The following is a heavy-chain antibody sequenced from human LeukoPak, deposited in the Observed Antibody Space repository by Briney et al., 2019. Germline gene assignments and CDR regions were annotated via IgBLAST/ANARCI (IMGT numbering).Heavy chain of an antibody. J-gene: IGHJ4*02. CDR3: ARGEYYDILSHYFDH. CDR2: VWFDGSKK. V-gene: IGHV3-33*01. CDR1: GFTFSSYG. Sequence: GRSLRLSCTASGFTFSSYGMHWVRQAPGKGLEWVAVVWFDGSKKYSADSVKGRITISRDDSKNTLYLQMNSLRAEDTAVYYCARGEYYDILSHYFDHWGQGTLVTVSS. D-gene: IGHD3-9*01.